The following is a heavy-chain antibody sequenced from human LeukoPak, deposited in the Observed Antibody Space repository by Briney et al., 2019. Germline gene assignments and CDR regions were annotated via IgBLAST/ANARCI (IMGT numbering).Heavy chain of an antibody. J-gene: IGHJ4*02. V-gene: IGHV4-31*03. CDR2: IYYSGST. CDR1: GGSISSGGYY. Sequence: SQTLSLTCTVSGGSISSGGYYWSWIRQHPGKGLEWIGYIYYSGSTYYNPSLKSRVTISVDTSKNQFSLKLSSVPAADTAVYYCARGSGGGELSSFDYWGQGTLVTVSS. D-gene: IGHD3-16*02. CDR3: ARGSGGGELSSFDY.